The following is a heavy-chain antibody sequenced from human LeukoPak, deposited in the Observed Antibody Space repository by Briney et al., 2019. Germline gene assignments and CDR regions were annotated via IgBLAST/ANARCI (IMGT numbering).Heavy chain of an antibody. CDR3: SEGNYFDY. J-gene: IGHJ4*02. V-gene: IGHV3-7*01. Sequence: GGSLRLSCAASGFTFSSSWMSWVRQAPGKGLEWVANIKPDGSAIYYVDSVTGRFTISRDNAKNSLYLQMHSLRAEDTAVYYCSEGNYFDYGGQGTLVTVSS. D-gene: IGHD3-10*01. CDR2: IKPDGSAI. CDR1: GFTFSSSW.